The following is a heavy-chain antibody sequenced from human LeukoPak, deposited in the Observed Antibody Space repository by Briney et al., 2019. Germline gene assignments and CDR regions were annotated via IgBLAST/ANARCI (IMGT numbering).Heavy chain of an antibody. J-gene: IGHJ4*02. V-gene: IGHV3-7*03. CDR3: ASWEGSSWFDY. Sequence: PGGSLRLSCLGSGFTFNTYWMSWVRQAPGKGLEGVANIKEDGSEKDNVDSVKGPFTTSRDKAKKSLYMEIKSLRVEDTAVYYCASWEGSSWFDYWGQGTLVTVSS. CDR2: IKEDGSEK. CDR1: GFTFNTYW. D-gene: IGHD6-13*01.